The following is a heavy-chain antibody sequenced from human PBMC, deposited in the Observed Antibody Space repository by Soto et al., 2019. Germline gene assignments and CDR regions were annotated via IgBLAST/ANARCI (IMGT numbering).Heavy chain of an antibody. J-gene: IGHJ6*02. CDR1: VVSINSGCHS. V-gene: IGHV4-30-2*01. CDR3: ATDQAYFDPTGYTTRVGDFNV. Sequence: SETLSLTCVFSVVSINSGCHSCNWIRQPPWKGLEWIGYIYHSGRTKYNPSLKSRVTISVDNSKSQFSLILSSVSAADTAVYYCATDQAYFDPTGYTTRVGDFNVWGRGTMVTVSS. CDR2: IYHSGRT. D-gene: IGHD3-22*01.